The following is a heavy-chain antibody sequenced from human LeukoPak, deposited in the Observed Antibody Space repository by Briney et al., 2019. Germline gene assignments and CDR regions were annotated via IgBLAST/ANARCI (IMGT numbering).Heavy chain of an antibody. CDR2: IKSKTDGGTT. Sequence: GGSLRLSCAASGFTFSNAWMSWVRQAPGKGLEWVGRIKSKTDGGTTDYAAPVKGRFTISRDDSKNTLYLRMNSLKTEDTAVYYCTTESEYYDFWSGFTATGYYYYYMDVWGKGTTVTVSS. J-gene: IGHJ6*03. D-gene: IGHD3-3*01. V-gene: IGHV3-15*01. CDR1: GFTFSNAW. CDR3: TTESEYYDFWSGFTATGYYYYYMDV.